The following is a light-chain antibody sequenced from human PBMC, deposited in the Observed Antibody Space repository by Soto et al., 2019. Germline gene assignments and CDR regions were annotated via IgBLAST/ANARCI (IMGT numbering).Light chain of an antibody. J-gene: IGKJ4*01. Sequence: EIVLTQSPDTLSLSPGERATLSCTASESVTSSCLAWYQRKPGQAPRLLIHTTSTRATDIPDRFSGSGSGTDFTLTISSLQSEDFAVYYCQQYNNWPTFGGGTKVEIK. V-gene: IGKV3D-15*01. CDR2: TTS. CDR3: QQYNNWPT. CDR1: ESVTSSC.